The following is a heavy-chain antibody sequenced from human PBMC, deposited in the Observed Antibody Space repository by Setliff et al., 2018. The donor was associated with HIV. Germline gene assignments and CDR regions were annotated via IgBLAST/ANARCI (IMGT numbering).Heavy chain of an antibody. J-gene: IGHJ5*02. CDR3: ARTSGSDRLNWFDP. D-gene: IGHD3-10*01. Sequence: SETLSLTCIVSGGSIGSHYWSWIRQPPGKGLEWIGYIYYSGSTTYNPSLKGRVTISVDTSKNQFSLRLRSVTAADTAVYYCARTSGSDRLNWFDPWGQGTLVTVSS. V-gene: IGHV4-59*11. CDR2: IYYSGST. CDR1: GGSIGSHY.